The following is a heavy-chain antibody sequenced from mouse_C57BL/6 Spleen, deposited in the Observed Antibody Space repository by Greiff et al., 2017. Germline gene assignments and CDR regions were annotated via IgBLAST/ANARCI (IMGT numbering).Heavy chain of an antibody. CDR1: GYTFTDYN. V-gene: IGHV1-22*01. CDR2: INPNNGGT. J-gene: IGHJ2*01. CDR3: ASRRAGGDY. D-gene: IGHD3-3*01. Sequence: VESGASVKMSCKASGYTFTDYNMHWVKQSHGKSLEWIGYINPNNGGTSYNQKFKGKATLTVNKSSSTAYMELRSLASADSAVYYCASRRAGGDYWGQGTTLTVSS.